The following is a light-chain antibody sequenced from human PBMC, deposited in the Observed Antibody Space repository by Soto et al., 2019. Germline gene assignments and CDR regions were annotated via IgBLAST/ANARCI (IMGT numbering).Light chain of an antibody. V-gene: IGKV1-5*01. J-gene: IGKJ4*01. Sequence: IQMTQSPSTLSASLGDRVTITCLASRSISNWLAWYQQRPGIAPKLLIFDASILQSGVPSRFSGSGSGTEFTLSTSRLQTHDFATYYCQQYGSFSPITFGGGTKVDIK. CDR2: DAS. CDR3: QQYGSFSPIT. CDR1: RSISNW.